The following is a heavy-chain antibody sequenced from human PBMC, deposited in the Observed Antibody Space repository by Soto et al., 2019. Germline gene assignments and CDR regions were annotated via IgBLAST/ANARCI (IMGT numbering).Heavy chain of an antibody. CDR2: IFSNDEK. CDR1: GFSLSNARMG. D-gene: IGHD3-9*01. Sequence: GSGPTLVNPTETLTLTCTVSGFSLSNARMGVSWIRQPPGKALEWLAHIFSNDEKSYSTSLKSRLTISKDTSKSQVVLTMTNMDPVDTATYYCARIALNYDILTGYSGIDYWGQGTLVTVSS. J-gene: IGHJ4*02. V-gene: IGHV2-26*01. CDR3: ARIALNYDILTGYSGIDY.